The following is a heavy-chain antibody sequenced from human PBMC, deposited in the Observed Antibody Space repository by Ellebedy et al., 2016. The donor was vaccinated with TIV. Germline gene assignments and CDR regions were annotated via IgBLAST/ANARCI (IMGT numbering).Heavy chain of an antibody. Sequence: SETLSLXCTVPGGSISSYYWGWIRQPPGKGLEWIGYIYSSGSTNYNPSLKSRVTISVDTSKNQFSLKLSSVTAADTAVYYCARDYTIFGVVSHYYYGMDVWGQGTTVTVSS. CDR1: GGSISSYY. J-gene: IGHJ6*02. CDR2: IYSSGST. V-gene: IGHV4-59*01. CDR3: ARDYTIFGVVSHYYYGMDV. D-gene: IGHD3-3*01.